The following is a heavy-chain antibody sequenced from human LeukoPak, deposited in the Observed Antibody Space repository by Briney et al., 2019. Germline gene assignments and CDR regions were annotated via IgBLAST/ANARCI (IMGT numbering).Heavy chain of an antibody. CDR3: ARGMAIVDY. CDR1: GFTFSTYS. V-gene: IGHV3-48*02. D-gene: IGHD5-24*01. J-gene: IGHJ4*02. Sequence: QPGGSLRLSCAASGFTFSTYSMNWVRQAPGKGLEWVSYISSGSSTIYYADSVKGRFTISRDNAKSSLYLQMNSLSDEDTAVYYCARGMAIVDYWGQGTLVTVSS. CDR2: ISSGSSTI.